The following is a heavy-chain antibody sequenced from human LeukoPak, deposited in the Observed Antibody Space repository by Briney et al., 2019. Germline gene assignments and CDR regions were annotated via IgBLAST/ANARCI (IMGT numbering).Heavy chain of an antibody. CDR3: ARYWWSGAAPGSWFDP. Sequence: SETLSLTCTVSGGSMSSYYCNWIRQPPGKGLEWIGYINYSGNTNYNPSLKSRVTISIDTSKNQFSLKLSSVTAADTAVYYSARYWWSGAAPGSWFDPWGQGTLVTVSS. J-gene: IGHJ5*02. CDR1: GGSMSSYY. V-gene: IGHV4-59*08. CDR2: INYSGNT. D-gene: IGHD2-15*01.